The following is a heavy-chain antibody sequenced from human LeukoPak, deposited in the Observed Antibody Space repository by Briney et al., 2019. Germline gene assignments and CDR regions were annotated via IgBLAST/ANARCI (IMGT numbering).Heavy chain of an antibody. D-gene: IGHD6-13*01. CDR1: GFTFSTYW. V-gene: IGHV3-7*04. J-gene: IGHJ4*02. CDR2: IKEDGSEK. CDR3: ARIPRTAPAY. Sequence: PGGSLRLSCAASGFTFSTYWMNWVRQAPGRGLWRGAPIKEDGSEKYCGDSVKGRFNISRDNSKNTLYLEMNSLRAEDTAVYYCARIPRTAPAYWGQGTLVTVSS.